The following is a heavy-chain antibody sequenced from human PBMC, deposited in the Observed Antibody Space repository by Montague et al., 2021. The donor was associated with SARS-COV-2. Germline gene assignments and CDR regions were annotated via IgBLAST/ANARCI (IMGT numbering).Heavy chain of an antibody. Sequence: SDTLSLTCTVSGGSISSSSYYWGWIRQPPGKGLEWIGSIYYSGSTYYNPFLKSRVTISVDTSKNQFSLKLSSVTAADTAVYYCARVGRQQLVRLSGMDVWGQGTTVTVSS. D-gene: IGHD6-13*01. CDR1: GGSISSSSYY. J-gene: IGHJ6*02. CDR3: ARVGRQQLVRLSGMDV. CDR2: IYYSGST. V-gene: IGHV4-39*07.